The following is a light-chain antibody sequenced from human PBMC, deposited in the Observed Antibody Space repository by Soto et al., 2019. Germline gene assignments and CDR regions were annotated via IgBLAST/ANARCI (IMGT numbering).Light chain of an antibody. CDR3: QQYNNWPST. J-gene: IGKJ1*01. CDR1: QRVSTN. V-gene: IGKV3-15*01. Sequence: EIVMTQSPATLSVSPGERATLSCRASQRVSTNLAWYQQKSGQAPRLLIYDASTRATDIPARFSGSGSGTEFTLTISNLQSEDFVVYYCQQYNNWPSTFGQGTKVDIK. CDR2: DAS.